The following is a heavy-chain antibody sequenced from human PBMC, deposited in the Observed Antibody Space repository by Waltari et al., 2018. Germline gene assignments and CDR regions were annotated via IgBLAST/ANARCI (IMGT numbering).Heavy chain of an antibody. V-gene: IGHV3-7*03. CDR2: INYDGSAQ. CDR3: ARGSAYYVRVWDL. J-gene: IGHJ4*02. D-gene: IGHD3-16*01. Sequence: VQLVESGGGVVQPGGSLRLSCAASGFNLRRYWMRWVRQAPGKGLEWVANINYDGSAQWYEDSVSGRLTVSRDNAKNSLYLEMNNVRVDDTAVYYCARGSAYYVRVWDLWGPGTLVTVSS. CDR1: GFNLRRYW.